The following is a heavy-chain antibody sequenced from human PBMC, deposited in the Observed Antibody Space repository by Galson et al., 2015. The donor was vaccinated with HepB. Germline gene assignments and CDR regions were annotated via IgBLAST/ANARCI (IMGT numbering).Heavy chain of an antibody. D-gene: IGHD6-6*01. J-gene: IGHJ3*01. CDR2: IYSSGST. CDR3: ARLVQAAFDL. V-gene: IGHV3-66*01. CDR1: GFSVTSNY. Sequence: SLRLSCAVSGFSVTSNYINWVRQALGKGLEWVSVIYSSGSTHYADSVKDRFTISRDNSKNTVWLQMNSLRAEDTAVYYCARLVQAAFDLWGQGTLVTVSS.